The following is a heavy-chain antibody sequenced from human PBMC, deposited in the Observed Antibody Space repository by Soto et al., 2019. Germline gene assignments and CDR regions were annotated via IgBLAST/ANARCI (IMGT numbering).Heavy chain of an antibody. CDR3: AHILGIGGYYEGFDY. Sequence: QITLKESGPTLVKPTQTLTLTCTFSGFSLSTSSGVGVGWIRQPPGKALEWLAFIYWYDEKRYSPSLKSRLTVTKDTSKNQVVLIVTNMDPVDTATYYCAHILGIGGYYEGFDYWGQGALVTVSS. V-gene: IGHV2-5*01. D-gene: IGHD1-26*01. J-gene: IGHJ4*02. CDR2: IYWYDEK. CDR1: GFSLSTSSGVG.